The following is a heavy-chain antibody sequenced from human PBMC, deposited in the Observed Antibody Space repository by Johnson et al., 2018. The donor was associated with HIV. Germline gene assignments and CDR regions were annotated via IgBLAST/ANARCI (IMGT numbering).Heavy chain of an antibody. CDR3: AKEGRGGAFDI. Sequence: QVQLVESGGGVVQPGGSLRLSCAASGFTFNNAWMNWFRQAPAKGLEWVASISYDGSDKYHADSVKGRFTISRDNSKNTLYLQMNSLRAEDTAVYYCAKEGRGGAFDIWGQGTMVTVSS. V-gene: IGHV3-30*18. J-gene: IGHJ3*02. CDR2: ISYDGSDK. CDR1: GFTFNNAW. D-gene: IGHD2-15*01.